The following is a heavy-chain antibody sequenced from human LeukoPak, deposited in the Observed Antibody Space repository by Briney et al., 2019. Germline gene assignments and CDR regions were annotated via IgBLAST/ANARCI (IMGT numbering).Heavy chain of an antibody. CDR1: GFTFSSYA. CDR3: AKSPRFGEFYNWFDP. V-gene: IGHV3-23*01. Sequence: PGGSLRLSRAASGFTFSSYAMSWVRQAPGKGLEWVSAISGSGGSTYYADSVKGRFTISRDNSKNTLYLQMNSLRAEDTAVYYCAKSPRFGEFYNWFDPWGQGTLVTVSS. CDR2: ISGSGGST. J-gene: IGHJ5*02. D-gene: IGHD3-16*01.